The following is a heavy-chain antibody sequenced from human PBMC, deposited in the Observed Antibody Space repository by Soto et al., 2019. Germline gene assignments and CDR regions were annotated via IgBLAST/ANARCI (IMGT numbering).Heavy chain of an antibody. V-gene: IGHV3-23*01. Sequence: GGGRRLSSPPSPFTFSSYSMNWGRPAPRKGLEWVSAISGSGGSTYYADSVKGRFTISRDNSKNTLYLQMNSLRAEDTAVYYCAKDLGYYDSSGYHPFDYWGQGTLVTVSS. D-gene: IGHD3-22*01. CDR1: PFTFSSYS. CDR2: ISGSGGST. CDR3: AKDLGYYDSSGYHPFDY. J-gene: IGHJ4*02.